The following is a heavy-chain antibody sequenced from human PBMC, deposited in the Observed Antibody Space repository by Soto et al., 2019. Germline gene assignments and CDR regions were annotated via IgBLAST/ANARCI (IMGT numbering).Heavy chain of an antibody. CDR1: GFTFSSYA. D-gene: IGHD6-19*01. CDR2: ISYDGSNK. V-gene: IGHV3-30-3*01. J-gene: IGHJ5*02. CDR3: ARDVYSSGRRCWFDQ. Sequence: PGWSMRLSCAASGFTFSSYAMHWVRQAPGKGLEWVAVISYDGSNKYYADSVKGRFTISRDNSKNTLYLQMNSLRAEDMAVYYCARDVYSSGRRCWFDQWGQGALGTLS.